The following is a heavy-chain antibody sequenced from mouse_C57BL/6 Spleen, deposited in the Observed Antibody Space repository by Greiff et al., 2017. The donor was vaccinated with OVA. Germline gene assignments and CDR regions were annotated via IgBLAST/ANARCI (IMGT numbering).Heavy chain of an antibody. Sequence: VQLQQSGAELVRPGASVKLSCTASGFNIKDYYMHWVKQRPEQGLEWIGRIDPEDGDTEYAPKFQGKATMTADTSSNTAYLQLSSLTSEDTAVYYCTTNYYGSSWYVDVWGTGTTVTVSS. J-gene: IGHJ1*03. D-gene: IGHD1-1*01. V-gene: IGHV14-1*01. CDR2: IDPEDGDT. CDR1: GFNIKDYY. CDR3: TTNYYGSSWYVDV.